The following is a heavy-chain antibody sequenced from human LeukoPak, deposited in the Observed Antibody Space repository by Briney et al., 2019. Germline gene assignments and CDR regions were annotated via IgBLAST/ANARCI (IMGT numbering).Heavy chain of an antibody. V-gene: IGHV4-59*01. Sequence: SETLSLTCTVSGGSISSFYYTWIRQPPGKGLEWIGYIDSSGITNYNSSLNSRVTISLDTSQNQFSLKLNSVTAAYTAVYYCATVASGWYPDYWGQGALVTVTS. J-gene: IGHJ4*02. CDR3: ATVASGWYPDY. CDR1: GGSISSFY. CDR2: IDSSGIT. D-gene: IGHD6-19*01.